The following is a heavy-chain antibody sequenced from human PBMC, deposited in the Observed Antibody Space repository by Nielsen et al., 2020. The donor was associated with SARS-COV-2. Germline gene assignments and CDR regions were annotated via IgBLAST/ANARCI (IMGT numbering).Heavy chain of an antibody. J-gene: IGHJ4*02. V-gene: IGHV1-69*13. CDR3: ARDPGGGLIFDY. D-gene: IGHD3/OR15-3a*01. CDR2: IIPIFGTA. CDR1: GGTFSSYA. Sequence: SVKVSCKASGGTFSSYAISWVRQAPGQGLEWMGGIIPIFGTANYAQKFQGRVTITADESTSTAYMELSSLRSEDTAVYYCARDPGGGLIFDYWGQGTLVTVPS.